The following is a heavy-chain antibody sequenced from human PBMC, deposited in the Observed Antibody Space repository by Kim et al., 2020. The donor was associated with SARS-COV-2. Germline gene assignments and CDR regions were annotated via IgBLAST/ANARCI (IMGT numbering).Heavy chain of an antibody. V-gene: IGHV3-20*04. CDR2: INWSGDST. D-gene: IGHD1-1*01. Sequence: GGSLRLSCAASGFTLDDYGMTWVRQAPGKGLEWVSGINWSGDSTGYIDSVKGRFTISRDNVKKFLYLQMNSLTAEDTAFYYCARDATSNWAYYFDYWGQGTLVTVSS. CDR1: GFTLDDYG. J-gene: IGHJ4*02. CDR3: ARDATSNWAYYFDY.